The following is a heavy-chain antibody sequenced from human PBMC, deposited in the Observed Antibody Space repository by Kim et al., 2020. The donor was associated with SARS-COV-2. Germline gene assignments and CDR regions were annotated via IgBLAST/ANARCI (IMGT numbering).Heavy chain of an antibody. D-gene: IGHD6-19*01. CDR1: GFTFSRYA. CDR3: AKDHPSSGWPTFDS. J-gene: IGHJ4*02. V-gene: IGHV3-23*01. CDR2: VNNGGNA. Sequence: GGSLRLSCAASGFTFSRYAMSWVRQAPGKGPEWIAAVNNGGNAYYANSAKGRFTVSRDNNRNTLDLQMNSLTAEDTALYFCAKDHPSSGWPTFDSWGQGTLVTVSS.